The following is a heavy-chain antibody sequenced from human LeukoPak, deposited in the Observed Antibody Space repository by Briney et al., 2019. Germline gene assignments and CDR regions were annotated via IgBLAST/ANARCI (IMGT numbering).Heavy chain of an antibody. CDR3: ARALGARAYYYMDV. D-gene: IGHD5-12*01. CDR1: GGSISNSDYY. Sequence: SETLSLTCTVSGGSISNSDYYWNWIRQSAGKGLEWIGRIYSSGITDYSPSLKSRATMSVDTSNNQFSLRLTSVTAADTAVYYCARALGARAYYYMDVWGKGTTVTVSS. V-gene: IGHV4-61*02. CDR2: IYSSGIT. J-gene: IGHJ6*03.